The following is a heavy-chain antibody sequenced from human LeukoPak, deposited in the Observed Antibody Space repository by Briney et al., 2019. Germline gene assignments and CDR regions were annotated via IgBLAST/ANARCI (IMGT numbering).Heavy chain of an antibody. D-gene: IGHD4-11*01. CDR1: GFTFSSYG. CDR3: ATHDYSNYDFDY. CDR2: ISGSGGST. V-gene: IGHV3-23*01. Sequence: GGSLRLSCAASGFTFSSYGMNWVRQAPGKGLEWVSAISGSGGSTYYADSVKGRFTISRDNSKNTLYLQMNSLRAEDTAVYYCATHDYSNYDFDYWGQGTLVTVSS. J-gene: IGHJ4*02.